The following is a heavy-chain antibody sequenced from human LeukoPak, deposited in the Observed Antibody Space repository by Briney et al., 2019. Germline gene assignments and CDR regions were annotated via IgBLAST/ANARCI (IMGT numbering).Heavy chain of an antibody. V-gene: IGHV3-74*01. CDR3: ARDRNLGGIDY. CDR1: GFTFSRYW. CDR2: INSDGRST. D-gene: IGHD3-16*01. J-gene: IGHJ4*02. Sequence: GSLRLSCVASGFTFSRYWMHWVRQAPGKGLVWVSRINSDGRSTNYADSVKGRFTISRDNAKNSLYLQMNSLRAEDTAVYYCARDRNLGGIDYWGQGTLVTVSS.